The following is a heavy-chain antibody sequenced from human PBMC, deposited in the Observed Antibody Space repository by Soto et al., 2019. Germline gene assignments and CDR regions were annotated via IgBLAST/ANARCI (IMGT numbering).Heavy chain of an antibody. D-gene: IGHD6-19*01. J-gene: IGHJ4*02. Sequence: EVQLVESGGDLVQPGGSLRLSCAASGFTVSNNYMSWVRQAPGKGLEWVSIIYADGSTYYTDSVKGRFTISRDNSKNTLYIQMNVLRAEDTAVYYCARDLSGSRDYWGQGTLVTVSS. CDR3: ARDLSGSRDY. CDR2: IYADGST. V-gene: IGHV3-66*01. CDR1: GFTVSNNY.